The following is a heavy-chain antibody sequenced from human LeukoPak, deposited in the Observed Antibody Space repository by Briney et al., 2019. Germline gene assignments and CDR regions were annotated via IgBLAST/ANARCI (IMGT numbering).Heavy chain of an antibody. CDR3: ARASWYSSGWYHGNFDY. CDR2: IYYSGST. V-gene: IGHV4-30-4*08. CDR1: GGSISSGDHY. Sequence: SETLSLTCTVSGGSISSGDHYRSWIRQPPGKGLEWIGYIYYSGSTYYNPSLKSRVTISVDTSKNQFSLKLSSVTAADTAVYYCARASWYSSGWYHGNFDYWGQGTLVTVSS. J-gene: IGHJ4*02. D-gene: IGHD6-19*01.